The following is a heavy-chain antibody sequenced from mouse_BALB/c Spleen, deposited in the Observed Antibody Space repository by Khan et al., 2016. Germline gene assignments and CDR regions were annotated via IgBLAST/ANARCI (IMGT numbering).Heavy chain of an antibody. V-gene: IGHV1-7*01. CDR3: ARHDCFAY. CDR1: GYTFTSYW. CDR2: INPSTGYT. Sequence: VQLQESGAELAKPGASVKMSCKASGYTFTSYWMHWVKQRPGQGLEWIGYINPSTGYTEYNQKFKDKATLTADKSSSTAYMQLSSLTSEDSAVYYCARHDCFAYWGQGTLVTVSA. J-gene: IGHJ3*01.